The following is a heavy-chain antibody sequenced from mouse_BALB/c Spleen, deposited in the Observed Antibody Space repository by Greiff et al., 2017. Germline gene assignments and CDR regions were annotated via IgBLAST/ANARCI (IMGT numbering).Heavy chain of an antibody. D-gene: IGHD2-3*01. CDR1: GYTFTSYT. CDR3: ARRGDGYPAWFAY. J-gene: IGHJ3*01. V-gene: IGHV1-4*02. CDR2: INPSSGYT. Sequence: VKLQESAAELARPGASVKMSCKASGYTFTSYTMHWVKQRPGQGLEWIGYINPSSGYTEYNQKFKDKTTLTADKSSSTAYMQLSSLTSEDSAVYYCARRGDGYPAWFAYWGQGTLVTVSA.